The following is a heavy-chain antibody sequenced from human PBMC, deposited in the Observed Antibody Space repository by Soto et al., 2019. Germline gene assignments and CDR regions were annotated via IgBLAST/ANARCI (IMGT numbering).Heavy chain of an antibody. J-gene: IGHJ6*02. CDR1: RFTFSSYD. CDR3: ARDLRYFDWLLGEGKYYYYGMDV. Sequence: GGSLRLSCAASRFTFSSYDMHWVRQATGKGLEWVSAIGTAGDTYYPGSVKGRFTISRENAKNSLYLQMNSPRAEDTAVYYCARDLRYFDWLLGEGKYYYYGMDVWGQGTTVTVSS. D-gene: IGHD3-9*01. CDR2: IGTAGDT. V-gene: IGHV3-13*01.